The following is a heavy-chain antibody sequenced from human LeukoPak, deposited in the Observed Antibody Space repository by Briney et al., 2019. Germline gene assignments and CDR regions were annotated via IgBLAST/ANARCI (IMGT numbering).Heavy chain of an antibody. Sequence: PSETLSLTCTVSGGSISSSSYYWGWIRQPPGKGLEWIGSIYYSGSTYHNPSLKSRVTISVNTSKNQFSLKLSSVTAADTAVYYCARKRITMMVVVITGRWNWFDPWGQGTLVTVSS. J-gene: IGHJ5*02. CDR3: ARKRITMMVVVITGRWNWFDP. CDR1: GGSISSSSYY. D-gene: IGHD3-22*01. V-gene: IGHV4-39*07. CDR2: IYYSGST.